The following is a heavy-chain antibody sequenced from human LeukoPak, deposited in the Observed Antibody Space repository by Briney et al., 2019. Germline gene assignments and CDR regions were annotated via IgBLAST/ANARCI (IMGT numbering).Heavy chain of an antibody. Sequence: PGGSLRLSCAASGFTFSSYSMNWVRQAPGKGLEWVSYISSSSSSVYYADSVKGRFIISRDNVKNSLYLQMNSLRAEDTAVYYCARGSLAVAGTYGYWGQGTLVTVSS. CDR1: GFTFSSYS. D-gene: IGHD6-19*01. J-gene: IGHJ4*02. V-gene: IGHV3-48*01. CDR2: ISSSSSSV. CDR3: ARGSLAVAGTYGY.